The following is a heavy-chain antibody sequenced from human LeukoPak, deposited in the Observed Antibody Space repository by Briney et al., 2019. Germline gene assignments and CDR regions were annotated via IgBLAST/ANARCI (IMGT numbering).Heavy chain of an antibody. CDR3: ARGGIAAAGNDY. J-gene: IGHJ4*02. CDR1: GGSISGFY. CDR2: IYTSGSS. V-gene: IGHV4-4*09. Sequence: SETLSLTCTVSGGSISGFYWSWIRQPPGKGLEWIGYIYTSGSSKYNPSLKSRVTISVDTSKNQFSLKLSSVTAADTAVYYCARGGIAAAGNDYWGQGTLVTVSS. D-gene: IGHD6-13*01.